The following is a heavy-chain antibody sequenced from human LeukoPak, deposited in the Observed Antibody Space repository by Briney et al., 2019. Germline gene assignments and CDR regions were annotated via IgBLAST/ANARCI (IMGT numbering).Heavy chain of an antibody. J-gene: IGHJ4*02. Sequence: GASVKVSCSASGCTFTGHHIHFVRQAPGQGLEWMGWIDPNNGDSKYAQRFQGRVTMTRDTSINTAYMDLNRLTSDDTAIYYCARAVAFVATDYWGQGTLVTVSS. CDR2: IDPNNGDS. V-gene: IGHV1-2*02. CDR1: GCTFTGHH. CDR3: ARAVAFVATDY. D-gene: IGHD2-15*01.